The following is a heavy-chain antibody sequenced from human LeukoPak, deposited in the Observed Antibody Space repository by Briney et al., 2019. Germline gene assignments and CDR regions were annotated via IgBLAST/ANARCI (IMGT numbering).Heavy chain of an antibody. J-gene: IGHJ4*02. V-gene: IGHV4-39*07. CDR2: IYHSGSR. CDR3: ARFQYDAGAYYFDY. Sequence: SETLSLTCIVSGGSISSKSYYWGWIRQSPGKGLEWIASIYHSGSRYDSPSLKSRVTILIDTSKNQFSLKLSSVTAADTAVYYCARFQYDAGAYYFDYWGQGTLVTVSS. CDR1: GGSISSKSYY. D-gene: IGHD3-22*01.